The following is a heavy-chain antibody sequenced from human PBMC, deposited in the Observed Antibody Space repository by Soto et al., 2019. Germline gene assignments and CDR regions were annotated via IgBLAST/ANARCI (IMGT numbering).Heavy chain of an antibody. J-gene: IGHJ4*02. V-gene: IGHV2-5*02. CDR2: IYWDDDK. D-gene: IGHD3-9*01. Sequence: QITLKESGPTLVKPTQTLTLTCTFSGFSLDTSGVGVGWIRQPPGKTLEWLALIYWDDDKRYSPSLNSRLTITKDTYKNQVGPRMANLDPVDTATYYCAHIFDFDWVWAFEYWGQGALVTVSS. CDR1: GFSLDTSGVG. CDR3: AHIFDFDWVWAFEY.